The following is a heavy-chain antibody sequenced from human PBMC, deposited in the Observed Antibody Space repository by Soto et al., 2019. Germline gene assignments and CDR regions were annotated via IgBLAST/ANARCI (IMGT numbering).Heavy chain of an antibody. CDR3: ARGRGYDFWSGYYNFDY. V-gene: IGHV3-30-3*01. D-gene: IGHD3-3*01. CDR2: ISYDGSNK. Sequence: GGSLRLSCAASGFTFSSYAMHWVRQAPGKGLEWVAVISYDGSNKYYADSVKGRFTISRDNSKNTLYLQMNSLRAEDTAVYYCARGRGYDFWSGYYNFDYWGQGTLVTVSS. J-gene: IGHJ4*02. CDR1: GFTFSSYA.